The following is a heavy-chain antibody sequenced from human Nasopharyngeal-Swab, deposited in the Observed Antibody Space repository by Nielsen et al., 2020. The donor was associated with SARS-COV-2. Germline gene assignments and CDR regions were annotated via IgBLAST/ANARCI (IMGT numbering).Heavy chain of an antibody. J-gene: IGHJ2*01. Sequence: SETLSLTCTVSGGSISSSSYYWGWIRQPPGKGLEWIGSIYYSGSTYYNPSLKSRVTISVATSKNQFSLKLSSVTAADTAVYYCVHSSSWYGIGYFDLWGRGTLVTVSS. CDR2: IYYSGST. V-gene: IGHV4-39*01. CDR3: VHSSSWYGIGYFDL. D-gene: IGHD6-13*01. CDR1: GGSISSSSYY.